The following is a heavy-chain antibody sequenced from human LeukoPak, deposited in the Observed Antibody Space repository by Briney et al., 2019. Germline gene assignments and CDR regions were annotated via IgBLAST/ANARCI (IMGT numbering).Heavy chain of an antibody. CDR2: IIPIFGTA. D-gene: IGHD5-18*01. Sequence: SVKVSCKASGGTFSSYAISWVRQAPGQGLEWMGGIIPIFGTANYAQKFQGRVTITADESTSTAYMELSSLRSEDTAVYYCAGGYNYALYYFDYWGQGTLVTVSS. CDR1: GGTFSSYA. V-gene: IGHV1-69*13. J-gene: IGHJ4*02. CDR3: AGGYNYALYYFDY.